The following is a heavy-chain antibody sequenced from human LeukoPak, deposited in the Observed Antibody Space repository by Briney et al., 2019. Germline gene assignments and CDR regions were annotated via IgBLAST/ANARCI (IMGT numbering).Heavy chain of an antibody. D-gene: IGHD4-23*01. V-gene: IGHV3-66*01. CDR2: IYSDGST. J-gene: IGHJ4*02. CDR3: ARDRFGYGGNSGL. CDR1: GFTVITNY. Sequence: GGSLRLSCAASGFTVITNYMSWVRQAPGKGLEWVSVIYSDGSTYYADSVKGRFTISRDNSKNTLYLQMNSLRAEDTVVYYCARDRFGYGGNSGLWGQGTLVTVSS.